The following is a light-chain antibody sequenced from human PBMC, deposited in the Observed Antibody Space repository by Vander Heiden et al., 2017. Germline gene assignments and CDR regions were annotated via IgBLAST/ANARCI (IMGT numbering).Light chain of an antibody. Sequence: DVQMTQSASSLIASVGDRVTIPCRASQSISSYLKWYQQKPGKAPKLLIYAASSLQSGVPSRFSGSGSGTDFTLTISSLQPEDFATYYCQQSYSTPWTFGQGTKVEIK. J-gene: IGKJ1*01. CDR3: QQSYSTPWT. CDR1: QSISSY. CDR2: AAS. V-gene: IGKV1-39*01.